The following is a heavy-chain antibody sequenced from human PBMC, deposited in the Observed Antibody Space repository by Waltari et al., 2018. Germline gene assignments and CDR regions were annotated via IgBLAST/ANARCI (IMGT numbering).Heavy chain of an antibody. D-gene: IGHD5-12*01. CDR3: ARHEIIVATMYNYFDY. Sequence: QLQLQESGPGLVQPSETLSLTCTVSGGSIRSSSYYWGWIRQPPGKGLAWIGSIYYSGSTYSNPSLKSRGTIDGDTSKNQFSLKLSSVTAADTAVYYCARHEIIVATMYNYFDYWGQGTLVTVSS. CDR2: IYYSGST. J-gene: IGHJ4*02. CDR1: GGSIRSSSYY. V-gene: IGHV4-39*01.